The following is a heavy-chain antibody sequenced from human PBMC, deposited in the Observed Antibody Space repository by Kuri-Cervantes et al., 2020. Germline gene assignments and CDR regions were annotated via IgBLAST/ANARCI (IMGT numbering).Heavy chain of an antibody. V-gene: IGHV1-8*02. CDR3: AKDLSRFGVAQY. D-gene: IGHD3-3*01. J-gene: IGHJ4*02. Sequence: ASVKVSCKASGGTFSSYDINWVRQATGQGLEWMGWMNPDSGNTGYAQKFQGRVTMTRNTSISTAYMELRSLTSDDTAIYYCAKDLSRFGVAQYWGQGTLVTVSS. CDR2: MNPDSGNT. CDR1: GGTFSSYD.